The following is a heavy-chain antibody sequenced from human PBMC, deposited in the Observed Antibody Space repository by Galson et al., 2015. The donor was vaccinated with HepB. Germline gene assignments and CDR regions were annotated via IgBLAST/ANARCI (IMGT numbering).Heavy chain of an antibody. CDR2: FDPEDGET. Sequence: SVKVSCKVSGYTLTELSIHWVRQAPGKGLEWMGGFDPEDGETIYAQKFQGRVTMTEDTSTDTAYMEVISLRSEDTAMYFCAAKLIRGDWFDPWGQGTQVTVSS. CDR1: GYTLTELS. CDR3: AAKLIRGDWFDP. J-gene: IGHJ5*02. D-gene: IGHD5-24*01. V-gene: IGHV1-24*01.